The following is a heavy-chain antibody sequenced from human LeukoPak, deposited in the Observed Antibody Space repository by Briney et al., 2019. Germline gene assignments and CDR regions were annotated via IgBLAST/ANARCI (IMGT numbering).Heavy chain of an antibody. CDR1: GYTFTGYY. D-gene: IGHD3-22*01. J-gene: IGHJ3*02. CDR2: INPNSGGT. V-gene: IGHV1-2*02. Sequence: ASVKVPCKASGYTFTGYYMHWVRQAPGQGLEWMGWINPNSGGTNYAQKFQGRVTMTRDTSISTAYMELSRLRSDDTAVYYCARGPYYYDSSGYYGAFDIWGQGTMVTVSS. CDR3: ARGPYYYDSSGYYGAFDI.